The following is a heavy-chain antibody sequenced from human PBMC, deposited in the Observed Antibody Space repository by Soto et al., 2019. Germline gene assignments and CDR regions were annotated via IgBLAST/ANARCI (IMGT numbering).Heavy chain of an antibody. J-gene: IGHJ4*02. Sequence: QVQLQQWGAGLLKPSETLSLTCAVYGGSFSGYYWSWIRQPPGKGLEWIGEINHSGSTNYNPSLKSRVTISVDTSKNQFSLKLSSVTAADTAVYYCARGVDIVVVNATHYYFDYWGQGTLVTVSS. CDR3: ARGVDIVVVNATHYYFDY. V-gene: IGHV4-34*01. CDR1: GGSFSGYY. CDR2: INHSGST. D-gene: IGHD2-21*01.